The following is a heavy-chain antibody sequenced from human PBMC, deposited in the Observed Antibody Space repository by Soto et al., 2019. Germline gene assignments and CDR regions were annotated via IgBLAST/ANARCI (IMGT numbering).Heavy chain of an antibody. D-gene: IGHD5-12*01. V-gene: IGHV3-21*01. Sequence: PGGSLRLSCAASGFTFSSYSMNWVRQAPGKGLEWVSSISSSSSYIYYADSVKGRFTISRDNAKNSLYLQMNSLRAEDTAVYYCARDERGYSGYVNDSWGQGPLVTVSS. CDR3: ARDERGYSGYVNDS. J-gene: IGHJ4*02. CDR2: ISSSSSYI. CDR1: GFTFSSYS.